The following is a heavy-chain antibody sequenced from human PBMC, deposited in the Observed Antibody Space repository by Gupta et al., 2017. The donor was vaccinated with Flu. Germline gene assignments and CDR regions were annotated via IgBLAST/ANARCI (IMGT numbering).Heavy chain of an antibody. V-gene: IGHV3-30*18. CDR1: DHIFNSYG. CDR2: ISHGDGNQM. J-gene: IGHJ4*02. D-gene: IGHD3-3*01. Sequence: QVQLVESGGGVVQPGGSLRLSCTVTDHIFNSYGMHWVSQAPGKGLEWVATISHGDGNQMFYGDSVKGRFTISRDNSENTLYLQMSGLRPEDTAVYYCAKWSGTPFTGYFSDYWGLGVRGTVSS. CDR3: AKWSGTPFTGYFSDY.